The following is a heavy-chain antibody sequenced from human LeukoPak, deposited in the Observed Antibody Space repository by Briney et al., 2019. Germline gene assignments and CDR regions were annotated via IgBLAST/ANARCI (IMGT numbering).Heavy chain of an antibody. V-gene: IGHV3-7*03. CDR1: GFIVSHNY. Sequence: GGSLRLSCAASGFIVSHNYMTWVRQAPGKGLEWVANIRQDGGETYYGDSVKGRFIISRDNAKNSLFPQMNSLRDEDTALYYCAKDEWFGELFPTTGLDVWGQGTTVTVSS. CDR2: IRQDGGET. CDR3: AKDEWFGELFPTTGLDV. D-gene: IGHD3-10*01. J-gene: IGHJ6*02.